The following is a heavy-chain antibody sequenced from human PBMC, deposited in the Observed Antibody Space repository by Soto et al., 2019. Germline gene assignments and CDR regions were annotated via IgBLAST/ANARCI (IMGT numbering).Heavy chain of an antibody. J-gene: IGHJ4*02. V-gene: IGHV4-59*01. CDR1: GGSINSYY. D-gene: IGHD2-8*01. CDR3: ARRNGGNFDY. CDR2: IYYSGST. Sequence: QVQLQESGPGLVKPSETLSLTCTVSGGSINSYYWSWIRQPPGKGLEWIGYIYYSGSTNYNPSLKSRVTISVDTSKNQFSLKLSSVTAADTAVYYCARRNGGNFDYWGQGTLVTVSS.